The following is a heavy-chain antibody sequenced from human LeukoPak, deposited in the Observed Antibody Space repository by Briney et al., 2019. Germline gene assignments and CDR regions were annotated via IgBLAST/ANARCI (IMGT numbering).Heavy chain of an antibody. J-gene: IGHJ5*02. D-gene: IGHD6-13*01. CDR2: IKQDGSEK. Sequence: GGSLRLSCAASGFTFSNAWMSWVRQAPGKGLEWVANIKQDGSEKYYVDSVKGRFTISRDNAKNSLYLQMNSLRAEDTAVYYCARAVAASWFDPWGQGTLVTVSS. V-gene: IGHV3-7*01. CDR1: GFTFSNAW. CDR3: ARAVAASWFDP.